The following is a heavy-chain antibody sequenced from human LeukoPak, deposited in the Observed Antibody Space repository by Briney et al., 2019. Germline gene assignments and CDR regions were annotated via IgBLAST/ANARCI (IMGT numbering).Heavy chain of an antibody. D-gene: IGHD4-17*01. CDR2: ISSNGGST. CDR1: GFTFSSYA. V-gene: IGHV3-64D*06. CDR3: VKDPVDYGDYVSDY. J-gene: IGHJ4*02. Sequence: PGGSLRLSCAASGFTFSSYAMHWVRQAPGKGLEYVSAISSNGGSTYYADSVKGRFTISRDNSKNTLYLQMSSLRAEDTAVYYCVKDPVDYGDYVSDYWGQGTLVTVSS.